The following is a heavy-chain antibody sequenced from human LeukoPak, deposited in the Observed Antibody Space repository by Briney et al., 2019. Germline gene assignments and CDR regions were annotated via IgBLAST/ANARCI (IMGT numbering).Heavy chain of an antibody. CDR1: GDTFTANY. J-gene: IGHJ4*02. CDR2: INPNSGGT. CDR3: ARERIAAAATSADY. D-gene: IGHD6-13*01. V-gene: IGHV1-2*02. Sequence: GASVKVSCKASGDTFTANYMNWGRQPPGQGLEGMGWINPNSGGTNYAQKFQGRVTMTRDTSISTAYMELSRLRSDDTAVYYCARERIAAAATSADYWGQGTLVTVSS.